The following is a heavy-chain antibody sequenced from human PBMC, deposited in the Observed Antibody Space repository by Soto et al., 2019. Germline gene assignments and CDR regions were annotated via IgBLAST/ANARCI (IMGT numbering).Heavy chain of an antibody. J-gene: IGHJ4*02. CDR2: ISYDGKVA. CDR1: GFTFSSYG. Sequence: QVQLVESGGGVVQPGRSLRLSCAASGFTFSSYGMHWVRQAPGKGLEWVTVISYDGKVAYYADSVKGRFTISRDNSKNTLYLQMNSLRTEDTAMYYGAKEGPITNWYFDYWGQGTLVTVSS. D-gene: IGHD1-1*01. V-gene: IGHV3-30*18. CDR3: AKEGPITNWYFDY.